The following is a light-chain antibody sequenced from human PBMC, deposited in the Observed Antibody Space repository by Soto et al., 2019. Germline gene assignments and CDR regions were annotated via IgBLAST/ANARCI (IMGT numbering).Light chain of an antibody. CDR3: QQRGT. J-gene: IGKJ1*01. CDR1: QSVSSY. V-gene: IGKV3-11*01. Sequence: EIVLTQSPATLSLSPGERATISCRASQSVSSYLAWYQQKPGQAPRLLIYDASNRATGIPARFSGSGSGTDFTLTISSLEPEDFAVYYCQQRGTFGQGTKVEIK. CDR2: DAS.